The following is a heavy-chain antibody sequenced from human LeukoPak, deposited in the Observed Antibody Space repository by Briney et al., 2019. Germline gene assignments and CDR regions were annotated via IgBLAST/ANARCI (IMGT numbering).Heavy chain of an antibody. D-gene: IGHD3-22*01. CDR2: ISGSGGST. J-gene: IGHJ4*02. CDR1: GFTFSSYA. CDR3: AKESFHYYDSSGHYYDS. Sequence: GGPLRLSCAASGFTFSSYAMTWVRQAPVKGLEWVSTISGSGGSTYSADSVKGRFTISRDNSKNTLYLQINSLRAEDTAVYYCAKESFHYYDSSGHYYDSWGQGTLVTVSS. V-gene: IGHV3-23*01.